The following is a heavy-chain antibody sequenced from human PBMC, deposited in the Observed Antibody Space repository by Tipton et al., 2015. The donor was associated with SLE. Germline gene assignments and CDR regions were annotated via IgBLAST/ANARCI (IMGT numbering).Heavy chain of an antibody. V-gene: IGHV4-4*02. D-gene: IGHD3-22*01. CDR1: GGSISSSNW. Sequence: TLSLTCAVSGGSISSSNWWSWVRQPPGKGLEWIGEIYHSGSTNYNPSLKSRVTISVDTSKNQFSLKLSSVTAADTAVYYCARESPYYYDSSGYRWGQGTLVTVSS. CDR3: ARESPYYYDSSGYR. CDR2: IYHSGST. J-gene: IGHJ4*02.